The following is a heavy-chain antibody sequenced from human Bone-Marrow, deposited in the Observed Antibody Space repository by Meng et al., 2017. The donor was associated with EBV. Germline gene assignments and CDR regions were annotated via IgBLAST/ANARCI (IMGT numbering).Heavy chain of an antibody. CDR3: AHLIAARPFDY. CDR2: IYWDDDK. J-gene: IGHJ4*02. Sequence: QITLSESRPTLVKPTQTLTLTCTFSGFSLSTRGVGVGWIRQPPGKALEWLAVIYWDDDKRYSPSLKSRLTIAKDTSKNQVVLTMTNMDPVDAATYYCAHLIAARPFDYWGRGSVVTVSS. V-gene: IGHV2-5*02. CDR1: GFSLSTRGVG. D-gene: IGHD6-6*01.